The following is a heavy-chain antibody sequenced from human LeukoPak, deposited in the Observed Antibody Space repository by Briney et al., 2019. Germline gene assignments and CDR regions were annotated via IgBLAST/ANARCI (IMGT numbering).Heavy chain of an antibody. D-gene: IGHD2-2*01. CDR2: ISYDGSNE. Sequence: GRSLRLSCAASGFTFSSYAMHWVRQAPGKGLEWVAIISYDGSNEYYADSVKGRFTISRDNSKNTLYLQMNSLGAEDTAVYYCARDRLIMGYCSSTSCSVSYFDYWGQGTLVTVSS. J-gene: IGHJ4*02. CDR3: ARDRLIMGYCSSTSCSVSYFDY. V-gene: IGHV3-30-3*01. CDR1: GFTFSSYA.